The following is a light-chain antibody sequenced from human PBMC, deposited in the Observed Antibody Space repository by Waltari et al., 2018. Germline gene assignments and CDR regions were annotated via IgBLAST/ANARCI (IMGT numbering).Light chain of an antibody. V-gene: IGKV1-39*01. CDR3: QQSYSTPG. CDR2: AAS. CDR1: QSISSY. Sequence: DIQMTQSPSSLSASVGDRVTITCRASQSISSYLNWYQQKPGKAPKLLIYAASSLQSGVPSRFSGSGSGTDFTLTISSLQPEDFVTYYCQQSYSTPGFGPGTKVDIK. J-gene: IGKJ3*01.